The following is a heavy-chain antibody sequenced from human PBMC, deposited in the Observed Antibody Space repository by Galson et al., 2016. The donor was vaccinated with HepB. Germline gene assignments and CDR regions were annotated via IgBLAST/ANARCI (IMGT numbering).Heavy chain of an antibody. V-gene: IGHV3-53*01. CDR3: ATASAVDYGDYLRV. CDR1: GFTVSSFY. CDR2: VYTGGST. D-gene: IGHD4-17*01. J-gene: IGHJ4*02. Sequence: SLRLSCAASGFTVSSFYMTWVRQAPGKGLEWVSVVYTGGSTFYADSVKGRYTISRDNSNNTLYLQMNSVRAGDTAVYYCATASAVDYGDYLRVWGQGTLVTVSS.